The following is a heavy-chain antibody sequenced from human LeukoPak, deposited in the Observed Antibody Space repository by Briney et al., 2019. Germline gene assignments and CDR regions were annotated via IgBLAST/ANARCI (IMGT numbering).Heavy chain of an antibody. J-gene: IGHJ4*02. Sequence: ASVKAAYIASGYTFTRYYMHWVRQAPGQGLEWMGIINPSGGSTSYAQKFQGRVTMTRDTSTSTVYMELSSLRSEDTAVYYCARDWDIIPAAKGDLDYWGQGTLVTVSS. V-gene: IGHV1-46*01. D-gene: IGHD6-13*01. CDR3: ARDWDIIPAAKGDLDY. CDR2: INPSGGST. CDR1: GYTFTRYY.